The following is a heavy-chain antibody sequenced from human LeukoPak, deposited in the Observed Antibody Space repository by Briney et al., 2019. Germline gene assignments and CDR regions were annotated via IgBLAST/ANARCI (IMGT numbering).Heavy chain of an antibody. CDR1: GFYFSTYV. D-gene: IGHD2-21*01. J-gene: IGHJ4*02. CDR2: ISGGGGTT. V-gene: IGHV3-23*01. CDR3: ARECFQTGGYCGAGPFDY. Sequence: QPGGSLRLSCAASGFYFSTYVMGWVRQAPGKGLEWVAGISGGGGTTFYAGSVQGRFTISRDNSNNTLYLQMNSLRAEDTAVYYCARECFQTGGYCGAGPFDYWGQGTLVTVSS.